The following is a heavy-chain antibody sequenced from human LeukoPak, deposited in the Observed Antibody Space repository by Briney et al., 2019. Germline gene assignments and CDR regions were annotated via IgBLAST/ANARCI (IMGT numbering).Heavy chain of an antibody. J-gene: IGHJ3*02. CDR2: IYTSGST. Sequence: PSQTLSLTCTVSGGSISSGSYYWSWIRQPAGKGLEWIGRIYTSGSTNYNPSLKSRVTISVDTSKNQFSLKLSSVTAADTAVYYCARKRYCSSTSCYSKDDAFDIWGQGTMVTVSS. D-gene: IGHD2-2*01. CDR3: ARKRYCSSTSCYSKDDAFDI. V-gene: IGHV4-61*02. CDR1: GGSISSGSYY.